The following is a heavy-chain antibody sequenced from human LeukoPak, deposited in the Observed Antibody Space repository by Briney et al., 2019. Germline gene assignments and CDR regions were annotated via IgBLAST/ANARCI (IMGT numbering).Heavy chain of an antibody. V-gene: IGHV4-34*01. D-gene: IGHD5-18*01. Sequence: SETLSLTCAVYGGSFSGYYWSWIRQPPGKGLEWIGEINHSGSTNYNPSLKSRVTISVDTSKNQFSLKLSSVTAADTAVYYCARGRNTAIYYWGQGTLVTVSS. CDR3: ARGRNTAIYY. J-gene: IGHJ4*02. CDR1: GGSFSGYY. CDR2: INHSGST.